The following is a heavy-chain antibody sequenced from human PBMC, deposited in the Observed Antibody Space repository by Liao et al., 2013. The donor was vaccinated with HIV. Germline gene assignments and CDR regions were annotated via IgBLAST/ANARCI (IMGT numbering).Heavy chain of an antibody. CDR1: GGSISSGSYY. V-gene: IGHV4-61*02. J-gene: IGHJ4*02. CDR2: LYPSGTT. D-gene: IGHD3-3*01. Sequence: QVQLQESGPGLVKPSQTLSLTCNVSGGSISSGSYYWSWIRQPAGKGLEWIGRLYPSGTTNYNPSLKSRVTISVDTSKNQFSLRLSSVTAADTAVYYCARAYYDFWNGYQYWGQGTLVSVSS. CDR3: ARAYYDFWNGYQY.